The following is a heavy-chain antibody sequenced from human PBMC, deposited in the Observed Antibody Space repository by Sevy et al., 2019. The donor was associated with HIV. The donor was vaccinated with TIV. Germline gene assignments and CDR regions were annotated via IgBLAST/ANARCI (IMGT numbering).Heavy chain of an antibody. CDR2: INPNTGVT. CDR3: AVLATISSFDY. V-gene: IGHV1-2*06. J-gene: IGHJ4*02. CDR1: GYTFAVYY. D-gene: IGHD5-12*01. Sequence: ASVKVSCKASGYTFAVYYLHWVRQAPGQGLEWMGRINPNTGVTNYAQKFQGRVTMTRDTSITTVYMELHRLGSDDTAVYYCAVLATISSFDYWGQGSLVTVSS.